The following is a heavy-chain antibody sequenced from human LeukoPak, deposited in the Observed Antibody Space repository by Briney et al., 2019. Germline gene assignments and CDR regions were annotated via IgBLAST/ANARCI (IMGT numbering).Heavy chain of an antibody. D-gene: IGHD3-9*01. CDR1: GFTFSSYG. Sequence: GGSLRLSCAASGFTFSSYGMHWVRQAPGKGLEWVAVISYDGSNKYYADYVKGRFTISRDNSKNTLYLQMNSLRAEDTAVYYCAKDLADDFDGDFDYWGQGTLVTVSS. CDR2: ISYDGSNK. J-gene: IGHJ4*02. V-gene: IGHV3-30*18. CDR3: AKDLADDFDGDFDY.